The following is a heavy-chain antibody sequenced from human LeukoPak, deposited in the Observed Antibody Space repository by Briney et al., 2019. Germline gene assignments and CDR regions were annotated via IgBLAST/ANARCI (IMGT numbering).Heavy chain of an antibody. D-gene: IGHD2-2*01. CDR3: VKGCNSISCTLIDY. CDR2: ISGSGDGT. CDR1: GFTFSSYA. V-gene: IGHV3-23*01. J-gene: IGHJ4*02. Sequence: GGSLRLSCAASGFTFSSYAMSWVRQAPGEGLEWVSTISGSGDGTYYADSMKGRFTTSRDNSKNTLFLQMTSLRAEDTGVYYCVKGCNSISCTLIDYWGQGTLVTVSS.